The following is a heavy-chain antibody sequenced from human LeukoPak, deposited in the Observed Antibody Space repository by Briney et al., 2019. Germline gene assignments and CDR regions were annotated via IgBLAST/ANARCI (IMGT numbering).Heavy chain of an antibody. Sequence: GGSLRLSCAASGFTFSSYEMNWVRQAPGKGLEWVSQISSSGGTKYYADSVKGRFTISRDNAKNSVYLQMNTLRAEDTAVYYCARGDTVMVTAVAGTGVDLDYWGQGTLVTVSS. V-gene: IGHV3-48*03. CDR1: GFTFSSYE. CDR3: ARGDTVMVTAVAGTGVDLDY. CDR2: ISSSGGTK. D-gene: IGHD6-19*01. J-gene: IGHJ4*02.